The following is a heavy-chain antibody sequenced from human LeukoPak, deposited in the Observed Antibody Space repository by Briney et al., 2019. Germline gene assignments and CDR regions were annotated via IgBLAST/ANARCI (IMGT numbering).Heavy chain of an antibody. Sequence: PGGSLRLSCAASGFTFNNYWMNWVRQAPGKGLEWVANINGDGSENYSVDSVKGRFTISRDNAKNSLYLQMNSLRGEDTAVYYCARKGGIYCNDGCFHDAFDIWGQGTTVTVSS. V-gene: IGHV3-7*01. CDR1: GFTFNNYW. CDR3: ARKGGIYCNDGCFHDAFDI. CDR2: INGDGSEN. D-gene: IGHD2/OR15-2a*01. J-gene: IGHJ3*02.